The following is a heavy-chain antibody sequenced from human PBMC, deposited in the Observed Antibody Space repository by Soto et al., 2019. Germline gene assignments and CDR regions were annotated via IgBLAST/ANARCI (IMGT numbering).Heavy chain of an antibody. Sequence: SETLSLTCTVSGGSISSYYWSWIRQPPGKGLEWIGYIYYSGSTNYNPSLKSRVTISVDTSKNQFSLKLSSVTAADTAVYYCARGKLGNLPSFDYWGQGTLVTVSS. CDR3: ARGKLGNLPSFDY. CDR1: GGSISSYY. CDR2: IYYSGST. J-gene: IGHJ4*02. V-gene: IGHV4-59*01. D-gene: IGHD7-27*01.